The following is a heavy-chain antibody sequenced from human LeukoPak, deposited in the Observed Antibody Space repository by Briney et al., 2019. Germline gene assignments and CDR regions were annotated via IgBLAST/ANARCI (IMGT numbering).Heavy chain of an antibody. J-gene: IGHJ4*02. CDR3: ARGATYYYGSGSYSFES. Sequence: SETLSLTCTVSGGSISSYYRSWIRQPPGKGLEWIGYIYYSGSTNYNPSLKSRVTISVDTSKNQFSLKLSSVTAADTAVYYCARGATYYYGSGSYSFESWGQGTLVTVSS. CDR2: IYYSGST. V-gene: IGHV4-59*08. CDR1: GGSISSYY. D-gene: IGHD3-10*01.